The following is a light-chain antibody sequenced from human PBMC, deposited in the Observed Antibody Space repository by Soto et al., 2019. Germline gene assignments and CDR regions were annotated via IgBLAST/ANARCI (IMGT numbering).Light chain of an antibody. CDR2: AAS. J-gene: IGKJ5*01. CDR3: QQLNSYPTT. V-gene: IGKV1-9*01. Sequence: DIQMTQSPSSLSSCVLDIVTITCRASQVISSYLAWYQQKPGKAPKLLIYAASTLQSGVPSRFSGSGSGTEFTLTINSLQPEDFATYYCQQLNSYPTTFGQGTRLEIK. CDR1: QVISSY.